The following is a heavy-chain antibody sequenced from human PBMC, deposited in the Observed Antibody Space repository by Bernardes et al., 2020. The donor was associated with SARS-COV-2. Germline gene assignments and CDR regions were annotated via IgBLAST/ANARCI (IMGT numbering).Heavy chain of an antibody. J-gene: IGHJ4*02. Sequence: TLSLTCTVSGGSISSSSYYWGWIRQPPGKGLEWIGSIYYSGSTYYNPSLKSRVTISVDTSKNQFSLKLSSVTAADTAVYYCARHGLIAAAVTLDYWGQGTLVTVSS. CDR1: GGSISSSSYY. V-gene: IGHV4-39*01. CDR3: ARHGLIAAAVTLDY. D-gene: IGHD6-13*01. CDR2: IYYSGST.